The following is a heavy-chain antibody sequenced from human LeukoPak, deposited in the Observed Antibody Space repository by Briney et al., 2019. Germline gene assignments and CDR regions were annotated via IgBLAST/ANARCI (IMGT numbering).Heavy chain of an antibody. CDR2: ISYDGSNK. CDR1: GFTFSSYA. D-gene: IGHD4-17*01. V-gene: IGHV3-30*04. J-gene: IGHJ6*03. Sequence: GGSLRLSCAASGFTFSSYAMHWVRQAPGKGLEWVAVISYDGSNKYYADSVKGRFTISRDNSKNTLYLQMNSLRAEDTAVYYCASHQRYGDYVGRVWHYYYYYMDVWGKGTTVTVSS. CDR3: ASHQRYGDYVGRVWHYYYYYMDV.